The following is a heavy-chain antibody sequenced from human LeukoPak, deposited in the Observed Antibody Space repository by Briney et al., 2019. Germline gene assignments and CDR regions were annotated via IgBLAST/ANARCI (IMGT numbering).Heavy chain of an antibody. CDR1: GFTFDDYA. CDR3: AKVLHYYDSSGPFDY. CDR2: ISWNSGSI. D-gene: IGHD3-22*01. Sequence: GRSLRLSCAASGFTFDDYAMHWVRQAPGKGPEWVSGISWNSGSIGYADSVKGRFTISRDNAKNSLYLQMNSLRAEDTALYYCAKVLHYYDSSGPFDYWGQGTLVTVSS. J-gene: IGHJ4*02. V-gene: IGHV3-9*01.